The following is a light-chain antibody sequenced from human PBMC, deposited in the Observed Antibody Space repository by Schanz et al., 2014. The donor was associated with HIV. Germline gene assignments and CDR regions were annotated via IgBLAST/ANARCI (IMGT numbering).Light chain of an antibody. J-gene: IGKJ5*01. CDR2: AAS. Sequence: DIQLTQSPSFLSASVGDRVTITCRASQGISSYLAWYQQKPGKAPKLLIYAASTLQSGVPSRFSGSGSGTDFTLTISSLQPEDSATYYCLQLYIFPITFGQGTRLEIE. V-gene: IGKV1-9*01. CDR1: QGISSY. CDR3: LQLYIFPIT.